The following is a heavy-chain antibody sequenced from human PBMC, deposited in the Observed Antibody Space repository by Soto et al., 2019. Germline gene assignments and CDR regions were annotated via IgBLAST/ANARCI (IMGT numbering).Heavy chain of an antibody. CDR2: ISSGYTV. CDR1: GFTFSAYE. D-gene: IGHD3-3*01. Sequence: LRLSCTASGFTFSAYEMNWVRQAPGKGLEWVSHISSGYTVFYADSVKGRFTISRDNAKNSLFLQMNSLRAEDTAVYYCTRGQFLEMFDTWGQGTLVTVSS. J-gene: IGHJ5*02. CDR3: TRGQFLEMFDT. V-gene: IGHV3-48*03.